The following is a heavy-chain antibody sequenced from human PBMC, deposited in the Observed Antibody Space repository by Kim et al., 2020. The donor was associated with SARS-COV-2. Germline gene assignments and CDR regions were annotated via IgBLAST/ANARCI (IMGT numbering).Heavy chain of an antibody. Sequence: SETLSLTCAVYGGSFSGYYWSWIRQPPGKGLEWIGEINHSGSTNYNPSLKSRVTISVDTSKNQFSLKLSSVTAADTAVYYCARERVLGSGAFDIWGQGTMVTVSS. CDR2: INHSGST. D-gene: IGHD3-10*02. V-gene: IGHV4-34*01. CDR1: GGSFSGYY. J-gene: IGHJ3*02. CDR3: ARERVLGSGAFDI.